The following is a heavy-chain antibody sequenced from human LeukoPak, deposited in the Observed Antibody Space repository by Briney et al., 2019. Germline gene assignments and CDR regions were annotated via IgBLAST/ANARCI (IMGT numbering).Heavy chain of an antibody. D-gene: IGHD3-9*01. J-gene: IGHJ3*02. Sequence: SVKVSCKASGGTFSSYAISWVRQAPGQGLEWMGGIIPIFGTANYAQKFQGRVTITADESTSPAYMELSSLRSEATAVYYCAAHLRDYDILTGYSLADAFDIWGQGTMVTVSS. CDR3: AAHLRDYDILTGYSLADAFDI. V-gene: IGHV1-69*13. CDR1: GGTFSSYA. CDR2: IIPIFGTA.